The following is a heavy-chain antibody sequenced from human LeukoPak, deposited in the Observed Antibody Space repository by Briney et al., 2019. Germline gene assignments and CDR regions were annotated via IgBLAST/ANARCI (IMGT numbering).Heavy chain of an antibody. Sequence: GASVKVSCKVSGYTLTELSMHWVRQAPGKGLEWMGGFDPEDGETIYAQKFQGRVTMTEDTSTDTAYMELSSLRSEDTAVYYCATVTMVRGAKVERNWFDPWGQGTLVTVSS. CDR2: FDPEDGET. V-gene: IGHV1-24*01. CDR1: GYTLTELS. D-gene: IGHD3-10*01. J-gene: IGHJ5*02. CDR3: ATVTMVRGAKVERNWFDP.